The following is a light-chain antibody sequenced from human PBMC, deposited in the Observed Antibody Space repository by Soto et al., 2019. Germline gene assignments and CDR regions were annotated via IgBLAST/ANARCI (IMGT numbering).Light chain of an antibody. CDR1: QYIGRY. Sequence: DIQMTQSPYSLSASVGDRVTITCRAGQYIGRYLNWYQQKPGKAPKLLSYSASSLHSGVPSRFSGSGSGTDFTLTISSLQPEDFATYSCQQTYRSPLTFGGGTKVDIK. CDR2: SAS. J-gene: IGKJ4*01. CDR3: QQTYRSPLT. V-gene: IGKV1-39*01.